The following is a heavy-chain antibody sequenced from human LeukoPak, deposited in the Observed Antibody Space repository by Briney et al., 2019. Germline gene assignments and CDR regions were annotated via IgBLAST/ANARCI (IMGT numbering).Heavy chain of an antibody. J-gene: IGHJ4*02. CDR2: IRYDGSNK. V-gene: IGHV3-30*02. Sequence: GGSLRLSCAASGFTFSSYVMHWVRQAPGKGLEWVAFIRYDGSNKYYADSVKGRFTISRDNSKNTLYLQMNSLRAEDTAVYYCAKDPREVVAATLDYWGQGTLVTVSS. CDR3: AKDPREVVAATLDY. CDR1: GFTFSSYV. D-gene: IGHD2-15*01.